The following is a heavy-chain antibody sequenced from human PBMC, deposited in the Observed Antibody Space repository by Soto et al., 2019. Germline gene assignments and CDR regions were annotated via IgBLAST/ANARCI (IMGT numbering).Heavy chain of an antibody. CDR2: IYYGGTT. Sequence: ETLSLTCTVSGGSLSPNYWSWIRQPPGKGLEWIGYIYYGGTTTNNPSLNSRVAISIDTSKNQFSLTLRSVTAADTAVYYCARPGASYHSLHPWRQGIPVTVS. CDR1: GGSLSPNY. J-gene: IGHJ5*02. D-gene: IGHD2-15*01. V-gene: IGHV4-59*08. CDR3: ARPGASYHSLHP.